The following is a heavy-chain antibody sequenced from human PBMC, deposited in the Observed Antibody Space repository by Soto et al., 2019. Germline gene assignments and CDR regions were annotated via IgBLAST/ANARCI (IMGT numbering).Heavy chain of an antibody. CDR1: GFTFSSYA. Sequence: EVQLLESGGGLVQPGGSLRLSCAASGFTFSSYAMSWVRQAPGKGLEWVSAISGSGGSTYYADSVKGRFTISRDNSKNKLYLQMNSLRAEDTAVYYCAKGDTIFGVANYRGYWGQGTLVTVSS. D-gene: IGHD3-3*01. CDR2: ISGSGGST. V-gene: IGHV3-23*01. J-gene: IGHJ4*02. CDR3: AKGDTIFGVANYRGY.